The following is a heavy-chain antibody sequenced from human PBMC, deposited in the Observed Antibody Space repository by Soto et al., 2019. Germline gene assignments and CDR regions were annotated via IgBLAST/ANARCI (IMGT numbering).Heavy chain of an antibody. D-gene: IGHD5-12*01. J-gene: IGHJ4*02. CDR1: GYNFTTYW. V-gene: IGHV5-51*01. Sequence: DVQLVQSGAEVKKPGESLKISCKGSGYNFTTYWIGWVRHMPGKGLEWMGIIYPTDSEARYSPSFQGQVTISADKSISTAYRQWSGLKASDTAMYFRARLNRVGGTSAAYWGQGTLVAVSS. CDR3: ARLNRVGGTSAAY. CDR2: IYPTDSEA.